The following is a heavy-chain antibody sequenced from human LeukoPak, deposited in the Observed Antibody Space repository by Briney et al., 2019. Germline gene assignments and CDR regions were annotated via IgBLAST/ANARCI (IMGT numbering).Heavy chain of an antibody. CDR2: IYYTGTT. D-gene: IGHD3-10*01. Sequence: SETLSLTCSVFGGSMNINDYYWAWIRQPPGKGLEWIGSIYYTGTTYYNPSLRSRVTISVDTSKNQFSLKLSSVTAADTAVYYCARIYYDYYYYYYMDVWGKGTTVTISS. V-gene: IGHV4-39*01. CDR1: GGSMNINDYY. CDR3: ARIYYDYYYYYYMDV. J-gene: IGHJ6*03.